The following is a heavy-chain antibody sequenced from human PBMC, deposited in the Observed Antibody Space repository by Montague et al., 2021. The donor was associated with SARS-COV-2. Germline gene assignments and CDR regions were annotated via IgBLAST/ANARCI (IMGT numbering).Heavy chain of an antibody. CDR3: ARAHTTCFIANCVNYCDY. J-gene: IGHJ4*02. CDR1: GGSISGYY. D-gene: IGHD2-2*01. V-gene: IGHV4-59*01. CDR2: IYYTGST. Sequence: SETLSLTCTVSGGSISGYYWTWIRQPPGKGLEWLGHIYYTGSTKYNPSLRSRVTISIDTPKNQFSLKLRSVTAADTAVYFCARAHTTCFIANCVNYCDYWGQGALVTVST.